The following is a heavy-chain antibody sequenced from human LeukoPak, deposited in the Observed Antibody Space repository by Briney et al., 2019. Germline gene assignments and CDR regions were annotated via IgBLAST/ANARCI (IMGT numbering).Heavy chain of an antibody. J-gene: IGHJ4*02. CDR1: GYTFTGYY. V-gene: IGHV1-2*02. CDR3: ARSDIMITFGGVIVIPHCFDY. CDR2: INPNSGGT. D-gene: IGHD3-16*02. Sequence: ASVKVSCKASGYTFTGYYMHWVRQAPGQGLEWMGWINPNSGGTNYAQKFQGRVTMTRDTSISTAYMELSRLRSDDTAVYYCARSDIMITFGGVIVIPHCFDYWGQGTRVTLSS.